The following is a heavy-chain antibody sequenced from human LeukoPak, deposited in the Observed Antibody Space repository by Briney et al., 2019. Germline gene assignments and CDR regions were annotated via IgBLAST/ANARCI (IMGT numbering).Heavy chain of an antibody. Sequence: GASVKVSCKASGYTFTSYDINWVRQATGQGLEWMGWMNPNSGNTGYAQKFQGRVTMTRNTSISTAYMELSSLRSEDTAVYYCARVPVWSGYYRLSIFWGQGTLVTVSS. CDR1: GYTFTSYD. J-gene: IGHJ4*02. D-gene: IGHD3-3*01. CDR2: MNPNSGNT. V-gene: IGHV1-8*01. CDR3: ARVPVWSGYYRLSIF.